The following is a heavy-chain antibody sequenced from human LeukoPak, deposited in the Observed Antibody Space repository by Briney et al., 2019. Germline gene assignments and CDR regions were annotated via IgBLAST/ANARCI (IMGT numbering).Heavy chain of an antibody. Sequence: GGSLRLSCAASRFTFSDYYMSWIRQAPGKGLEWVSYISSSGSTIYYADSVKGRFTISRDNAKNSLYLQMNSLRAEDTAVYYCARDHRDDYGDYGGMDVWGKGTTVTVSS. D-gene: IGHD4-17*01. V-gene: IGHV3-11*04. CDR1: RFTFSDYY. J-gene: IGHJ6*04. CDR3: ARDHRDDYGDYGGMDV. CDR2: ISSSGSTI.